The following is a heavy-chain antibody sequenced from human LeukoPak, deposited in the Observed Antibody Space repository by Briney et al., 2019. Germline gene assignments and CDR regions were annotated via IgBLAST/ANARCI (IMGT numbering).Heavy chain of an antibody. Sequence: GGSLRLSCVASGFIFDDSLMHWVRQAPGKGLEWISLISRDGSTPYYADSVKGRFTISRDNSKNSLFLQMNSLTPEDTAVYYCARDIRGNYFDSWVQGTLVTVSS. CDR3: ARDIRGNYFDS. D-gene: IGHD3-16*01. J-gene: IGHJ4*02. CDR2: ISRDGSTP. V-gene: IGHV3-43*01. CDR1: GFIFDDSL.